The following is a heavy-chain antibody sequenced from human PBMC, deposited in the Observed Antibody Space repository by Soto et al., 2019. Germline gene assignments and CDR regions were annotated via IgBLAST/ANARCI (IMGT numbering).Heavy chain of an antibody. D-gene: IGHD6-13*01. CDR2: ISGSGGST. V-gene: IGHV3-23*01. Sequence: EVQLLESGGGLVQPGGSLRLSCAASGFTFSSYAMSWVRQAPGKGLEWVSAISGSGGSTYYADSVKGRFTISRDNSKNTLYLQMNSLRAEETAVYYCAKGWCAAGDGTYYFDYWGQGTLVTVSS. J-gene: IGHJ4*02. CDR1: GFTFSSYA. CDR3: AKGWCAAGDGTYYFDY.